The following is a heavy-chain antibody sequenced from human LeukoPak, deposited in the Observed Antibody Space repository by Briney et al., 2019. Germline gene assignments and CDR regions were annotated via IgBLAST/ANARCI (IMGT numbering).Heavy chain of an antibody. CDR1: AGSLNSNFYY. D-gene: IGHD3-22*01. CDR2: TRYRGNT. Sequence: KPSETLSLTCTVSAGSLNSNFYYWGWIRQPPGKELEWIVSTRYRGNTFYNPSLKSRNTISVDTSKNQFSLNLNSVTAADTSVYYCARAYDSSGYDWFDPWGQGTLVTVSS. J-gene: IGHJ5*02. V-gene: IGHV4-39*01. CDR3: ARAYDSSGYDWFDP.